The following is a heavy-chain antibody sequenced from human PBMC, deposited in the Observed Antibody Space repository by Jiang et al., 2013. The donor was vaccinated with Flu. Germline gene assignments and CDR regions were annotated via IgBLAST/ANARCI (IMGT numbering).Heavy chain of an antibody. CDR2: TYYRSKWYN. CDR3: ARDGGIAAPEGMDV. V-gene: IGHV6-1*01. D-gene: IGHD6-6*01. J-gene: IGHJ6*02. CDR1: NSAA. Sequence: NSAAWNWIRQSPSRGLEWLGRTYYRSKWYNDYAVSVKSRITINPDTSKNQFSLQLNSVTPEDTAVYYCARDGGIAAPEGMDVWGQGTTVTVSS.